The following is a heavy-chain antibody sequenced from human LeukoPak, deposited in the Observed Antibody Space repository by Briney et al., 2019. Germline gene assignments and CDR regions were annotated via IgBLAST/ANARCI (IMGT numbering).Heavy chain of an antibody. Sequence: SETLSLTCTVSGASISSYYWSWFRQPPGKGLEWIGYISYSGSTNYNPSLKGRVTISVDTSKNQFSLKLSSVTAADTAVYYCARSGGRDGYNFDYWGQGTLVTVSS. D-gene: IGHD5-24*01. CDR2: ISYSGST. CDR3: ARSGGRDGYNFDY. CDR1: GASISSYY. V-gene: IGHV4-59*01. J-gene: IGHJ4*02.